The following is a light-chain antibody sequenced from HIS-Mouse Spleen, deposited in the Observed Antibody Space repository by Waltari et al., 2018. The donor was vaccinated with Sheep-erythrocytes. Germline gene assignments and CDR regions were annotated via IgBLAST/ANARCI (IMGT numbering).Light chain of an antibody. CDR1: NLGDKY. V-gene: IGLV3-1*01. Sequence: SYELTQHSSASVSPVHTASTTGSGDNLGDKYTCWYQQQPGQSPVLVIYQDSKRPSRIPARFSGSNSGNTATLTISGTQAMDEADYYCQAWDSSTYVFGTGTKVTVL. CDR3: QAWDSSTYV. CDR2: QDS. J-gene: IGLJ1*01.